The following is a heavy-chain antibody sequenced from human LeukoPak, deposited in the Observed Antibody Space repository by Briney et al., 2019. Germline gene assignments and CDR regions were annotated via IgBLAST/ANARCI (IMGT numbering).Heavy chain of an antibody. CDR2: IYYSGST. V-gene: IGHV4-30-4*01. D-gene: IGHD4-11*01. Sequence: SQTLSLTCTVSGGSISSGDSYWSWIRQPPGKGLEWIGYIYYSGSTYYNPSLKSRVTISVDTSKNQFSLKLSSVTAADTAVYYCARVLSNYGFDPWGQGTLVTVSS. CDR3: ARVLSNYGFDP. CDR1: GGSISSGDSY. J-gene: IGHJ5*02.